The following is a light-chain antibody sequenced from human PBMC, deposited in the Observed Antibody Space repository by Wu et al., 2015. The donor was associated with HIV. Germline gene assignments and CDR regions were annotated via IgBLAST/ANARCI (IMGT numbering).Light chain of an antibody. V-gene: IGKV3-20*01. CDR1: QSVTNNY. CDR2: GAS. J-gene: IGKJ1*01. CDR3: QQFGSSPPT. Sequence: ETVLTQSPGTLSLSPGERATLSCRASQSVTNNYLAWYQQKLGQAPRLLIYGASSRASGIADRFSGSGSGTDFTLTISRLEPEDSAVYWCQQFGSSPPTFGQGTKLEIK.